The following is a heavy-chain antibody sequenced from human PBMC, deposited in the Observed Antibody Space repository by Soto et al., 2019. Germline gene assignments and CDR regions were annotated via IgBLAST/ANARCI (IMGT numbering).Heavy chain of an antibody. J-gene: IGHJ4*02. D-gene: IGHD3-22*01. CDR3: ARGAPSYYDSSGYYFY. CDR2: IIPIFGTA. CDR1: GGTFSSYA. Sequence: SVKVSCKASGGTFSSYAISWVRQAPGQGLEWMGGIIPIFGTANYAQKFQGRVTITADESTSTAYMGLSSLRSEDTAVYYCARGAPSYYDSSGYYFYWGQGTLVTVSS. V-gene: IGHV1-69*13.